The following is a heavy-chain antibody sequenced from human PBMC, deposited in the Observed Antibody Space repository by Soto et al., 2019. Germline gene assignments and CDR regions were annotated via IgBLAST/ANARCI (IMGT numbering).Heavy chain of an antibody. D-gene: IGHD1-26*01. CDR2: IRTSGGGT. Sequence: PGGSLRLSCAASGFTFSLNAMSWVRQAPGKGLEWVSVIRTSGGGTDYADSVKGRFTISRDNSKNTLYLQMNTLRAEDTALYYCAKESYPGSLHFDYWGQGTLVTVSS. V-gene: IGHV3-23*01. CDR3: AKESYPGSLHFDY. CDR1: GFTFSLNA. J-gene: IGHJ4*02.